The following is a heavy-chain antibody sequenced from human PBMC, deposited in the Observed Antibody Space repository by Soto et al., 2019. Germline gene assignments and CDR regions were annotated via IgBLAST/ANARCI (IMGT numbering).Heavy chain of an antibody. V-gene: IGHV3-53*01. CDR1: GITVSSYY. Sequence: GGSLRLSCAVSGITVSSYYMSWVRQAAGKGLEWVSVIYAGTITYYADSVKGRFTIYRDNSKNTLNLEMNSLRVEDTAVYYCARIPYDNSGNIFDYWGQGTLVTVSS. D-gene: IGHD3-22*01. J-gene: IGHJ4*02. CDR2: IYAGTIT. CDR3: ARIPYDNSGNIFDY.